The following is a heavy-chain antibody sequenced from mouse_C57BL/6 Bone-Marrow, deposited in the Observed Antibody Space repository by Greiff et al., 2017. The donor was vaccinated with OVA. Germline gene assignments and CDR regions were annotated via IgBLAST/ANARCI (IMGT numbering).Heavy chain of an antibody. V-gene: IGHV14-4*01. CDR3: TTPSGSSYGSAMDY. D-gene: IGHD1-1*01. Sequence: EVQLQQSGAELVRPGASVKLSCTASGFNIKDDYMHWVKQRPEQGLEWIGWIDPENGDTEYASKFQGKATITADTSSNTAYLQLSSLTSEDTAVYYCTTPSGSSYGSAMDYWGQGTSVTVSS. J-gene: IGHJ4*01. CDR2: IDPENGDT. CDR1: GFNIKDDY.